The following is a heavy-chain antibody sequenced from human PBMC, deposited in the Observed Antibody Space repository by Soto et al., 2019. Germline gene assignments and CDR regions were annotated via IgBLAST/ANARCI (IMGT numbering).Heavy chain of an antibody. CDR3: AKDFRMAYYYDSSAAGFDP. V-gene: IGHV3-30*18. CDR1: GFAFSSYG. J-gene: IGHJ5*02. D-gene: IGHD3-22*01. Sequence: GGSLRLSCAASGFAFSSYGMHWVRQAPGKGLEWVAVISYDGSNKYYADSVKGRFTISRDNSKNTLYLQMNSLRAEDTAVYYCAKDFRMAYYYDSSAAGFDPWGQGTLVTVSS. CDR2: ISYDGSNK.